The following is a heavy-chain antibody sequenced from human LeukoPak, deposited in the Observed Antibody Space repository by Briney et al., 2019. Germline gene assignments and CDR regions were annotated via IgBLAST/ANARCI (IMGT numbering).Heavy chain of an antibody. Sequence: PGGSLRLSCVVSGFSLSAFWMSWVRQAPGKGLECVATIKYDGSEEYYVGSVKGRSTISRDNTKNSLFLQMNSLRAEDTATYYCARTNLFDYWGQGTLVTVSP. CDR3: ARTNLFDY. CDR2: IKYDGSEE. J-gene: IGHJ4*02. V-gene: IGHV3-7*03. CDR1: GFSLSAFW.